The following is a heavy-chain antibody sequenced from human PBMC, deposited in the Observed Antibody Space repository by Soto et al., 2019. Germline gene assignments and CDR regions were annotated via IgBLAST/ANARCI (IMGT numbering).Heavy chain of an antibody. Sequence: QVQLVQSGAEVKKPGSSVKVSCKASGGTFSSYAISWVRQAPGQGLEWMGGIIPIFGTANYAQKLQGRGTITADESTSPAYMELSSLRSEDTAVYYCARAGGEWLHKEYFQHWGQGTRVTVSS. CDR2: IIPIFGTA. V-gene: IGHV1-69*01. CDR3: ARAGGEWLHKEYFQH. CDR1: GGTFSSYA. D-gene: IGHD3-3*01. J-gene: IGHJ1*01.